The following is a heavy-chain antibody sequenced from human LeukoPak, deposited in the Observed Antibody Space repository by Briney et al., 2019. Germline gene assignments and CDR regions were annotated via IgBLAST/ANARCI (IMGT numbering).Heavy chain of an antibody. CDR1: NGSMTSDSYY. J-gene: IGHJ5*02. V-gene: IGHV4-39*02. CDR2: IFYSGKT. CDR3: ARLWIVATWFDA. Sequence: SETLSLTCTVSNGSMTSDSYYWAWVRQPPGKGLEWIGTIFYSGKTYYSASLKSRVTVSIDTSKKHFSLRLSSVTAADTAVYYCARLWIVATWFDAWGQGALVTVSS. D-gene: IGHD2-2*03.